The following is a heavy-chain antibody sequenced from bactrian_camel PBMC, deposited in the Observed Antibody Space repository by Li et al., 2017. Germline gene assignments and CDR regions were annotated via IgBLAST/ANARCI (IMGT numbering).Heavy chain of an antibody. Sequence: HVQLVESGGGSVQAGGSLRLSCLASGMISGGDARCMGWFRQRVGKAREGVAAIDGDGRTTYADSVKGRFAISRDNANGTLYLQMSSLRPEDTALYYCAADYVREGALLAPGPECRMVITQTPRTRGQGTQVTVS. J-gene: IGHJ4*01. CDR2: IDGDGRT. D-gene: IGHD1*01. V-gene: IGHV3S53*01. CDR1: GMISGGDA.